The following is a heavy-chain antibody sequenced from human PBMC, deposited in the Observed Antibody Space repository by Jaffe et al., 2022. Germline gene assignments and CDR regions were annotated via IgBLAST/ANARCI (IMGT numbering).Heavy chain of an antibody. CDR2: ISGSGGST. D-gene: IGHD5-18*01. CDR1: GFTFSSYA. Sequence: EVQLLESGGGLVQPGGSLRLSCAASGFTFSSYAMSWVRQAPGKGLEWVSAISGSGGSTYYADSVKGRFTISRDNSKNTLYLQMNSLRAEDTAVYYCAKDERGYSYGYLAYDYGDYVGAFDIWGQGTMVTVSS. CDR3: AKDERGYSYGYLAYDYGDYVGAFDI. V-gene: IGHV3-23*01. J-gene: IGHJ3*02.